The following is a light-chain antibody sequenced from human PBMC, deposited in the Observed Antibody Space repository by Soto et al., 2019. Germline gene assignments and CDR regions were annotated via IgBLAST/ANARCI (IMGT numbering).Light chain of an antibody. J-gene: IGKJ4*01. Sequence: EIVMTQSPATLSVSPGERATLSCRASQSVSSNLAWYQKKPGQAPRLLIYGASTRATGIPARFSGSGSGTEFTLTIRSLQSEDVAVYYCQQYHNWPPLTFGGGTKVEIK. CDR1: QSVSSN. V-gene: IGKV3-15*01. CDR2: GAS. CDR3: QQYHNWPPLT.